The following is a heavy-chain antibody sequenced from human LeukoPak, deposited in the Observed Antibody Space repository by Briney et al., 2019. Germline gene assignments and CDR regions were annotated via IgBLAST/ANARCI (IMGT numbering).Heavy chain of an antibody. CDR2: IYYSGST. V-gene: IGHV4-59*01. CDR1: GGCISSYY. J-gene: IGHJ5*02. Sequence: SETLSFNSTVSGGCISSYYWSWLRQPPGQGLEWIGYIYYSGSTNYNPSLKSRVTISVDTSKNQFSLKLSSVTAADTAVYYFARSNWNDLWGQGTLVTVSS. CDR3: ARSNWNDL.